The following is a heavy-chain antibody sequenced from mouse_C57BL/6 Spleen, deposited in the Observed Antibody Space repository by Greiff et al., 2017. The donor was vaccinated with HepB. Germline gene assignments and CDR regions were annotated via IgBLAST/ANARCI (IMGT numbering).Heavy chain of an antibody. V-gene: IGHV5-4*01. Sequence: EVHLVESGGGLVKPGGSLKLSCAASGFTFSSYAMSWVRQTPEKRLEWVATISDGGSYTYYPDNVKGRFTISRDNAKNNLYLQMSHLKSEDTAMYYCARDGTTMVHFDYWGQGTTLTVSS. CDR1: GFTFSSYA. J-gene: IGHJ2*01. CDR2: ISDGGSYT. D-gene: IGHD2-1*01. CDR3: ARDGTTMVHFDY.